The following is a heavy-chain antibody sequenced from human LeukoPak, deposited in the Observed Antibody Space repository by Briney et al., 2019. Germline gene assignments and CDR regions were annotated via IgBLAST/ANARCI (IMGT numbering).Heavy chain of an antibody. CDR2: IIPIFGTA. Sequence: ASVKVSCKASGGTFSSYAISWVRQAPGQGLEWMGGIIPIFGTANYAQKFQGRVTITADKSTSTAYMELSSLRSEDTAVYYCPRAFLSYDILTVYPASGFNYWGQGTLVTVSS. CDR3: PRAFLSYDILTVYPASGFNY. CDR1: GGTFSSYA. J-gene: IGHJ4*02. D-gene: IGHD3-9*01. V-gene: IGHV1-69*06.